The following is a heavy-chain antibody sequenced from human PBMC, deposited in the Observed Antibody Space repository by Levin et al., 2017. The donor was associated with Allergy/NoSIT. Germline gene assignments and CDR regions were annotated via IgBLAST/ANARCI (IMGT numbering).Heavy chain of an antibody. CDR1: GFTFSGSA. J-gene: IGHJ3*02. V-gene: IGHV3-73*01. CDR2: VRTNAKGYAT. D-gene: IGHD3-3*01. CDR3: ATDYYDFWSGYVDAFDI. Sequence: PGGSLRLSCAASGFTFSGSAMHWVRQASGKGLEWVGCVRTNAKGYATEYGASVKGRFTISRDDSKNTAYLQMNSLKTEDTAVYYCATDYYDFWSGYVDAFDIWGQGTMVTVSS.